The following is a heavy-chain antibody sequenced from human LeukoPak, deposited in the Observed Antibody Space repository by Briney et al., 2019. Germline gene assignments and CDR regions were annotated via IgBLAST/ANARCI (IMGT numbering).Heavy chain of an antibody. Sequence: ASVKVSCKASGYTFTSYYMHWVRQAPGQGLEWMGIINPSGGSTSYAQKFQGRVTMTRDTSTSTAHLEMRSLRPDDTAVYYCARETTEAFDVWGQGTMVIVSS. D-gene: IGHD4-11*01. CDR2: INPSGGST. V-gene: IGHV1-46*01. CDR3: ARETTEAFDV. CDR1: GYTFTSYY. J-gene: IGHJ3*01.